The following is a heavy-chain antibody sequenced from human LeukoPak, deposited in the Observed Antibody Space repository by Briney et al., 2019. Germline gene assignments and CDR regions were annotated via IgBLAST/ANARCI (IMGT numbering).Heavy chain of an antibody. CDR1: GGSFSGYY. CDR3: ARGRGSGSYYSYYFDY. D-gene: IGHD3-10*01. CDR2: INHSGST. Sequence: PSETLSLTCAVYGGSFSGYYWSWIRQPPGKGLEWIGEINHSGSTNYNPSLKSRVTISVDTSKNQFSPKLSSVTAADTAVYYCARGRGSGSYYSYYFDYWGQGTLVTVSS. J-gene: IGHJ4*02. V-gene: IGHV4-34*01.